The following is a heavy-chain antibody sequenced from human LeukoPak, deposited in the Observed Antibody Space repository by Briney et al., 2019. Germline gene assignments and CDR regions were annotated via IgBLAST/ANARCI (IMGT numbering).Heavy chain of an antibody. J-gene: IGHJ5*02. CDR2: INPNSGNT. CDR3: ARGRVYCSGGSCYNWFDP. Sequence: ASVKVSCKASRYTLTSSDINWVRQATGQGLEWMGWINPNSGNTGYAQKFQGRATMTRNTSINTAYMELSSLRSEDTAVYYCARGRVYCSGGSCYNWFDPWGQGTLVTVSS. CDR1: RYTLTSSD. V-gene: IGHV1-8*01. D-gene: IGHD2-15*01.